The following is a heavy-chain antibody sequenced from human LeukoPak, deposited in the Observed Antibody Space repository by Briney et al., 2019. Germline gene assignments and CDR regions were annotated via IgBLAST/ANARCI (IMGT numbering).Heavy chain of an antibody. D-gene: IGHD6-25*01. J-gene: IGHJ5*02. V-gene: IGHV4-30-4*07. Sequence: SETLSLTCAVSGDSITSGGYSWSWLRHTPGKGLEWIAYIHDSGSTYNNPSLKSRLSISIDTSKNQFSLKLNSVTAADTAVYYCARVVAAAGNNWFDPWGPGTLVTVSS. CDR1: GDSITSGGYS. CDR2: IHDSGST. CDR3: ARVVAAAGNNWFDP.